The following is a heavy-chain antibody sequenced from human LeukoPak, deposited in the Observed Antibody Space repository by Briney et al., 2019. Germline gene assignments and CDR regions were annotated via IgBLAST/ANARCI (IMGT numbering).Heavy chain of an antibody. J-gene: IGHJ4*02. CDR1: EFTFSNYW. D-gene: IGHD4-17*01. Sequence: PGGSLRLSCAASEFTFSNYWMNWVRQAPGKGLEWVANINQDGSEKYYVDSVKGRFTISRDNAKNSFYLQMNSLRAEDTAVYFCARGGDYVGIDYWGQGTLVTVSS. CDR3: ARGGDYVGIDY. CDR2: INQDGSEK. V-gene: IGHV3-7*01.